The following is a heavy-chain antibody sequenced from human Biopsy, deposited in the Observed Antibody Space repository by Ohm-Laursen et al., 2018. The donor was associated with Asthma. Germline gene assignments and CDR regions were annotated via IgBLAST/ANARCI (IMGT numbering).Heavy chain of an antibody. J-gene: IGHJ5*02. CDR2: IYYTGTT. CDR1: GGSISSSSYY. Sequence: SDTLSLTCTVSGGSISSSSYYWGWIRQPPGKGLAWIGHIYYTGTTNYSPSLKSRATISVDRSKNQFSLKLTSVTAADTAVYYCARFTASITIFGVVNNWFDPWGQGTLVTVSS. V-gene: IGHV4-39*01. CDR3: ARFTASITIFGVVNNWFDP. D-gene: IGHD3-3*01.